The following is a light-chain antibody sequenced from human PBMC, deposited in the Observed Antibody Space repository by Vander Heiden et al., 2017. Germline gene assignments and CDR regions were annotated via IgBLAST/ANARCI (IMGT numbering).Light chain of an antibody. J-gene: IGKJ3*01. CDR2: DAT. CDR3: LQDYNYPFT. V-gene: IGKV1-6*02. CDR1: LDIRMD. Sequence: HMTQPPSSLFASVGDRVSITCRASLDIRMDLGWYQQRPGKAPKLLIYDATRLQSGVPSRFSGRGSGTDFTLTISSLHSEDFATYYCLQDYNYPFTFGPGTKVEIK.